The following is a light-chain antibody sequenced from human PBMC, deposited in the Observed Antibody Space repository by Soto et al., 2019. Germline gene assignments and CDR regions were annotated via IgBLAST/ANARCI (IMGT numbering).Light chain of an antibody. Sequence: EIVLTQSPATLSVSPWERVTLSCGASQSVDINLAWYRQKPGQAPRLLIYGASTRATDMPGTFSGSGSGTEFTLTISSLQSEDSAVYYCQQYGISPFTFGGGTKVDIK. CDR1: QSVDIN. J-gene: IGKJ4*01. CDR3: QQYGISPFT. CDR2: GAS. V-gene: IGKV3-15*01.